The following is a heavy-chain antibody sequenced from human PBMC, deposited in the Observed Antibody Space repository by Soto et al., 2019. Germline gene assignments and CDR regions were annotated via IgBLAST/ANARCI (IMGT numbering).Heavy chain of an antibody. V-gene: IGHV3-30*18. CDR2: ISYDGSNK. CDR3: AKDGSLRFLEWLLHLNY. Sequence: PGGSLRLSCAASGFTFSSYGMHWVRQAPGKGLEWVAVISYDGSNKYYADSVKGRFTISRDNSKNTLYLQMNSLRAEDTAVYYCAKDGSLRFLEWLLHLNYWGQGTLVTVSS. D-gene: IGHD3-3*01. J-gene: IGHJ4*02. CDR1: GFTFSSYG.